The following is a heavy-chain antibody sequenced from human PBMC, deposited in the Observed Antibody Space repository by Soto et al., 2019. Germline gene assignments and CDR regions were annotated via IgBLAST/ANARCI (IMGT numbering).Heavy chain of an antibody. Sequence: QVQLVQSGTEVKKPGSSVKFSCKASGGTFSSSGFGWVRQAPGQGLEWMGMIVPSLNTTKYALKFQASVTITADQFTSTATMEFSSLRSEDTAVYYCARWPPTRGTAEPYAVDVWGQVTRVSVSS. V-gene: IGHV1-69*09. J-gene: IGHJ6*02. CDR3: ARWPPTRGTAEPYAVDV. CDR2: IVPSLNTT. CDR1: GGTFSSSG. D-gene: IGHD2-21*02.